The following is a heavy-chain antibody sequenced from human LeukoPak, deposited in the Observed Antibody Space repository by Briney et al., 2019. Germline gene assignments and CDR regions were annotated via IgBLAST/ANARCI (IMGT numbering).Heavy chain of an antibody. CDR3: AKTDSSGSLTYFDF. D-gene: IGHD3-22*01. V-gene: IGHV3-23*01. J-gene: IGHJ4*02. CDR2: ITNSGGSK. Sequence: GGSLRLSCAASGFTFSSYAITWVRQAPGKGLEWVSGITNSGGSKYYGDSVKGWFTISRDNSKNTVYLQMNSLRAEDTAVYYCAKTDSSGSLTYFDFWGQGTLVTVSS. CDR1: GFTFSSYA.